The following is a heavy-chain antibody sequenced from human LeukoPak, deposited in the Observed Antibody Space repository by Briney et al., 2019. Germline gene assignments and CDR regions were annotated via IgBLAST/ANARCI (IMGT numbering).Heavy chain of an antibody. D-gene: IGHD3-10*01. CDR3: ARGGAYYYGSGSYPENWFDP. Sequence: ASVKVPCKASGYTFTSYYMHWVRQAPGQGLEWMGIINPSGGSTSYAQKFQGRVTMTRDMSTSTVYMELSSLRSEDTAVYYCARGGAYYYGSGSYPENWFDPWGQGTLVTVSS. CDR1: GYTFTSYY. V-gene: IGHV1-46*01. J-gene: IGHJ5*02. CDR2: INPSGGST.